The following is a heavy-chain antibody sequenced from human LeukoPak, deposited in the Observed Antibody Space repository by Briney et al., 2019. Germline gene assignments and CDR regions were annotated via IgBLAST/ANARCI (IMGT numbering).Heavy chain of an antibody. J-gene: IGHJ4*02. CDR2: IKQDGSEK. V-gene: IGHV3-7*01. Sequence: PGGSLRLSCAASGFTFSSYWMSWVRQAPRKGLEWVANIKQDGSEKYYVDSVKGRFTISRDNAKNSLYLQMNSLRAEDTAVYYCARDASGYALYFDYWGQGTLVTVSS. CDR1: GFTFSSYW. D-gene: IGHD5-12*01. CDR3: ARDASGYALYFDY.